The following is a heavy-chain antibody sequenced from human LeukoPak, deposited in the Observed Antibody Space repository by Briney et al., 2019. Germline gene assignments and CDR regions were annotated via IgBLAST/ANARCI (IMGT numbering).Heavy chain of an antibody. CDR1: GFTFSNYW. V-gene: IGHV3-74*01. D-gene: IGHD6-19*01. J-gene: IGHJ4*02. Sequence: GGSLRLSCGASGFTFSNYWMHWGRQAPGKGLVWVSRIKSDRRTTYYAGSVKGRFTISRDDAKNTLYLQRNSLRAEDTTVYYCARAGVAVAYFYYFDYWGQGALVTVSS. CDR3: ARAGVAVAYFYYFDY. CDR2: IKSDRRTT.